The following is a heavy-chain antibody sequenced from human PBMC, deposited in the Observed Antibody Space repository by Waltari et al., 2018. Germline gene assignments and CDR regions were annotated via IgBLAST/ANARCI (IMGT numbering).Heavy chain of an antibody. J-gene: IGHJ4*02. V-gene: IGHV3-30*02. D-gene: IGHD3-10*01. Sequence: QVQLVESGGGVVQPGMSLRLSCAASGFTIGSYGMHWVRQAPGKGLKWVELIHLEGGQTYYGDSVRGRFTISTDNSKNTLYLDMNSLKLNDTAIYYCAKDAFGNTYLDHWGQGTLVTVAS. CDR3: AKDAFGNTYLDH. CDR2: IHLEGGQT. CDR1: GFTIGSYG.